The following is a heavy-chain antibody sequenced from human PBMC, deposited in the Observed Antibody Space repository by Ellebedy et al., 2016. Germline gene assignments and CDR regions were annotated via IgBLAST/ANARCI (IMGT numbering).Heavy chain of an antibody. CDR3: AKCRHINGCLLDY. V-gene: IGHV3-66*01. D-gene: IGHD6-19*01. J-gene: IGHJ4*02. CDR1: GFSVSSNY. Sequence: GESLKISCVVSGFSVSSNYLSWVRQAPGKGLEWVSVIYAGGSTFYADSVKGRFTISRDNSKNTLYLDMDSLRAEDTAIYYCAKCRHINGCLLDYWGQGTLVTVSS. CDR2: IYAGGST.